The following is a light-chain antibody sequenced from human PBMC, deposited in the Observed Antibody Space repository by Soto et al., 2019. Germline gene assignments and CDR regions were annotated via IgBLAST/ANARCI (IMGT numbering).Light chain of an antibody. V-gene: IGKV1-39*01. CDR1: QSISSY. CDR3: QQSYSTPPYT. J-gene: IGKJ1*01. Sequence: DIQMTQSPSSLSASVGDRVTITCRASQSISSYLNWYQQKPGKAPKLLIYAASSLQSGVPSRFXGSVSETDFTLTISSLQPEDFATYYCQQSYSTPPYTFGQGTKVEIK. CDR2: AAS.